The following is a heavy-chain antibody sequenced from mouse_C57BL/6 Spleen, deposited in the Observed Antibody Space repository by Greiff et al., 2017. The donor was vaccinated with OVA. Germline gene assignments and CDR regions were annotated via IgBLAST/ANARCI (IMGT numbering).Heavy chain of an antibody. J-gene: IGHJ2*01. D-gene: IGHD2-4*01. CDR3: ARWYDYTYYFDY. CDR1: GFTFSDYG. Sequence: EVKLVESGGGLVKPGGSLKLSCAASGFTFSDYGMHWVRQAPEKGLEWVAYISSGSSTIYYADTVQGRFTISRDNAKNTLFLQMTSLRSEDTAMYYCARWYDYTYYFDYWGQGTTLTVSS. V-gene: IGHV5-17*01. CDR2: ISSGSSTI.